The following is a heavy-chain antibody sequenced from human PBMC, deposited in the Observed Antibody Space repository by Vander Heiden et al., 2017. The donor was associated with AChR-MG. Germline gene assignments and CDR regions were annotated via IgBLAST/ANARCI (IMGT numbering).Heavy chain of an antibody. CDR3: ARGRNY. CDR1: GGSFSGYY. Sequence: VPLPQLGAALSPPSATLSLACDVHGGSFSGYYGSWIRQPPGKGREWIGEINHSGSTNYNPSLKSRVTISVDTSKNQFSLKLSSVTAADTAVYYCARGRNYWGQGTLVTVSS. V-gene: IGHV4-34*01. J-gene: IGHJ4*02. CDR2: INHSGST.